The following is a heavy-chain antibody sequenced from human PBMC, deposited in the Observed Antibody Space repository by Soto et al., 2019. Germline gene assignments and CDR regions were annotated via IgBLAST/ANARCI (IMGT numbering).Heavy chain of an antibody. CDR1: GGSISSYY. D-gene: IGHD3-10*01. CDR2: IYYSGST. CDR3: AGGESWFGEFIFDY. Sequence: PSETLSLTCTVSGGSISSYYWSWIRQPPGKGLEWIGYIYYSGSTNYNPSLKSRVTISVDTSKNQFSLKLSSVTAADTAVYYCAGGESWFGEFIFDYWGQGTLVTVSS. J-gene: IGHJ4*02. V-gene: IGHV4-59*01.